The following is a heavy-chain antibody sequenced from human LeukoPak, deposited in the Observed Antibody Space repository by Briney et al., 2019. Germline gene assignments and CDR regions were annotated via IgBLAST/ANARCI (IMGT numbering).Heavy chain of an antibody. J-gene: IGHJ3*02. CDR2: IYSGGST. V-gene: IGHV4-39*01. CDR1: GGSISSSSYY. CDR3: ARHSRSGSGGYENAFDI. Sequence: SETRSLTCTVSGGSISSSSYYWDWIRQSPGKGLEWIGNIYSGGSTSYTPSLKSRPTISVDTSNNQFSTKLSSVTAADAAIYFWARHSRSGSGGYENAFDIWGQGTMVTASS. D-gene: IGHD5-12*01.